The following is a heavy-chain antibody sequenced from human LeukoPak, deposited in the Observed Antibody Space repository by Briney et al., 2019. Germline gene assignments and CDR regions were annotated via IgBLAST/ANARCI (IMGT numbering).Heavy chain of an antibody. V-gene: IGHV3-33*01. D-gene: IGHD3-22*01. CDR3: ASHYDSSGFDY. CDR1: GFTFSSYG. J-gene: IGHJ4*02. CDR2: IWYDGSNK. Sequence: PGRSLRLSCAASGFTFSSYGMNWVRKAPGKGMEWVAVIWYDGSNKYYADSVKGRFTISRDNSKNTLYLQMNSLRAKDTAVYYCASHYDSSGFDYWGQGTLVTVSS.